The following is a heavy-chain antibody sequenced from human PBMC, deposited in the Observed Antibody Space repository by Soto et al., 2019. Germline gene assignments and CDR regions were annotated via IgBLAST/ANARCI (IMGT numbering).Heavy chain of an antibody. J-gene: IGHJ6*01. D-gene: IGHD2-15*01. Sequence: QVQLVQSGAEVKKPGASVKVSCKASGYTFTSYDINWVRQATGQGLEWMGWMNPNSGNTGYAQKFQGRVTMTRNTYXSXXYMDLSSMRSEYTAVYYCARDMVVAATPYYYDIDVWGQGTTFTVSS. CDR2: MNPNSGNT. V-gene: IGHV1-8*01. CDR1: GYTFTSYD. CDR3: ARDMVVAATPYYYDIDV.